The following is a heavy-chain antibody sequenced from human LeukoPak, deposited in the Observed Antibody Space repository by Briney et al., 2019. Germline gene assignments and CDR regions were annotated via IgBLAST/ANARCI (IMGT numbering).Heavy chain of an antibody. CDR2: IYYSGST. V-gene: IGHV4-31*03. CDR3: VRVATGAVGHFDK. Sequence: SETLSLTCTVSGGSISSGGFYWSWIRQNPGKGLEWIGSIYYSGSTYSNPSLKSRFTISVDTSQNQFSLKVSAVCTADRALNYSVRVATGAVGHFDKGGQGILVIVSS. D-gene: IGHD3-22*01. J-gene: IGHJ4*02. CDR1: GGSISSGGFY.